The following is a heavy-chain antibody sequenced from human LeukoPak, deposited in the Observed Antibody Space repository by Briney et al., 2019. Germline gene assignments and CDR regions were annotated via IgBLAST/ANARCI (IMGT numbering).Heavy chain of an antibody. CDR1: GFTFSSYS. D-gene: IGHD3-22*01. V-gene: IGHV3-48*01. CDR2: ISSSSSTI. CDR3: ARDAVWGYYDSSGYYPLDY. J-gene: IGHJ4*02. Sequence: GGSLRLSCAASGFTFSSYSMNWVRQAPGKGLEWVSYISSSSSTIYYADSVKGRSTISRDNAKNSLYLQMNSLRAEDTAVYYCARDAVWGYYDSSGYYPLDYWGQGTLVTVSS.